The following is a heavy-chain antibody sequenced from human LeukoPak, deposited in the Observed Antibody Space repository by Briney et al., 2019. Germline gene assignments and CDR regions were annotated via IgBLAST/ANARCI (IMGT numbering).Heavy chain of an antibody. CDR1: GFTFSSYA. J-gene: IGHJ5*02. V-gene: IGHV3-30-3*01. CDR2: ISYDGSNK. CDR3: ARDRGDQYYDFWSGSRCWFDP. D-gene: IGHD3-3*01. Sequence: GGSLRLSCAASGFTFSSYAMHWVRQAPGKGLEWVAVISYDGSNKYYADSVKGRFTISRDNSKNTLYLQMNSLRAEDTAVYYCARDRGDQYYDFWSGSRCWFDPWGQGTLVTVSS.